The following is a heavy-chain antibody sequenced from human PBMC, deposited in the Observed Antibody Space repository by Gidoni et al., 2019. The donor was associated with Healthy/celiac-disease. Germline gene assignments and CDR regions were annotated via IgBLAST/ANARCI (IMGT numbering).Heavy chain of an antibody. D-gene: IGHD5-18*01. V-gene: IGHV4-34*01. CDR1: GGSFSGYY. J-gene: IGHJ6*02. CDR2: IKHSGSP. CDR3: ARAYSYGRKGYYGMDV. Sequence: QVQLQQWGAGLLKPSETLSLTCAVYGGSFSGYYWSWIRQPPGKGLEWIGEIKHSGSPNYNPSLKGRVTVSVDTSKNQFSLKLSSVTAADTAVYYCARAYSYGRKGYYGMDVWGQGTTVTVAS.